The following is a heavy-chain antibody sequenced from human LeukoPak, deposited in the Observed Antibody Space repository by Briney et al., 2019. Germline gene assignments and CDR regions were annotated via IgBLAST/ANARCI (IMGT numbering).Heavy chain of an antibody. CDR2: ISSSSSYI. V-gene: IGHV3-21*01. CDR1: GFTFSSQS. CDR3: ARDPLARFSTTAYFDY. D-gene: IGHD2-2*01. J-gene: IGHJ4*02. Sequence: GGAHSVPRPASGFTFSSQSMNWVRQAPGAGLEGVSSISSSSSYIYYADSVKGRFTISRDNAKNSLYLQMNSLRAADTAVYYCARDPLARFSTTAYFDYWGQGTLVTVSS.